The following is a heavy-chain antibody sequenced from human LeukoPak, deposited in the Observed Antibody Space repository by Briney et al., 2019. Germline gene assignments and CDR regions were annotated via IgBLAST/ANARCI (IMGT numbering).Heavy chain of an antibody. J-gene: IGHJ4*02. CDR3: ARDRGRYYDSRGFYWGYYFDS. Sequence: GGSLRLSCAAPGFTFSTYAVTWVRQAPGKGLEWVSTIIGSGDSTYYADSVKGRFTISRDNSKDTLYLQMSSVRVDDTAVYYCARDRGRYYDSRGFYWGYYFDSWGQGILVTVST. CDR1: GFTFSTYA. CDR2: IIGSGDST. V-gene: IGHV3-23*01. D-gene: IGHD3-22*01.